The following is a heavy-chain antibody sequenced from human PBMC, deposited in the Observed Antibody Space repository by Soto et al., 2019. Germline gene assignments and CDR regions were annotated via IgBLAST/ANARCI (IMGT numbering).Heavy chain of an antibody. CDR1: GFTFSSYA. D-gene: IGHD3-10*01. CDR3: ARGVWFGELLSHYYYMDV. CDR2: IGTAGDT. J-gene: IGHJ6*03. Sequence: GGSLRLSCAASGFTFSSYAMHWVRQAPGKGLEWVSAIGTAGDTYYPGSVKGRFTISRENAKNSLYLQMNSLRAGDTAVYYCARGVWFGELLSHYYYMDVWGKGTTVTVSS. V-gene: IGHV3-13*01.